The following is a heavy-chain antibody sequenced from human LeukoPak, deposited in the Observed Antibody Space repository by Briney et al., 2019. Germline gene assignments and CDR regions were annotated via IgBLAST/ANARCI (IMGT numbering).Heavy chain of an antibody. CDR3: ANGGITHSTNFDY. CDR2: ICGRGGAT. CDR1: GFAFCSYV. J-gene: IGHJ4*02. Sequence: GGCLRLSCAGSGFAFCSYVMGWVRRGPGGGVGWVLGICGRGGATYYADSVKGRFTITRDNSKNTLYLQMNSLRAEDTAVYYCANGGITHSTNFDYRGQGTLVTVSS. D-gene: IGHD2-2*01. V-gene: IGHV3-23*01.